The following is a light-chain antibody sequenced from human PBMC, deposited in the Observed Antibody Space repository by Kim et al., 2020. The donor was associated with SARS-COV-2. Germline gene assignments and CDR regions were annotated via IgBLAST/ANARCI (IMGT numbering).Light chain of an antibody. Sequence: SSELTQDPAVSVALGQTVRISCQGATLRNYYTNWYQQKPGQAPLLVIYYTSSRPSGIPDRFSGSSSGNTASLTITGAQAEDEADFYCNSRDSTGDAYVFGTGTKVTVL. J-gene: IGLJ1*01. CDR1: TLRNYY. V-gene: IGLV3-19*01. CDR3: NSRDSTGDAYV. CDR2: YTS.